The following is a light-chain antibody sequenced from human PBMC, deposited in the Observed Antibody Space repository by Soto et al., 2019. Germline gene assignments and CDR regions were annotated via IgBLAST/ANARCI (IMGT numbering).Light chain of an antibody. J-gene: IGKJ1*01. Sequence: DIQMTQSPSSVSASVGDRVTITCRASQGISSWLAWYQQKPGKAPKLLIYEASVVQDGVPTRFSGSGSGTEFTLAISSLQPDDFATYYCQEHNSYIPTFGPGTKVDIK. CDR1: QGISSW. CDR3: QEHNSYIPT. V-gene: IGKV1-5*03. CDR2: EAS.